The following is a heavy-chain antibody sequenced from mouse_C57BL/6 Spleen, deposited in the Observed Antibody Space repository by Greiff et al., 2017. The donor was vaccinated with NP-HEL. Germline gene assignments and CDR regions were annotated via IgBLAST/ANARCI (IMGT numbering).Heavy chain of an antibody. CDR1: GYTFTDYE. D-gene: IGHD4-1*01. Sequence: QVQLQQSGAELVRPGASVTLSCKASGYTFTDYEMHWVKQTPVHGLEWIGAIDPETGGTAYNQKFKGKAILTADKSSSTAYMELRSLTSEDSAVYYCTRLGQGGDFDYWGQGTTLTVSS. J-gene: IGHJ2*01. CDR3: TRLGQGGDFDY. CDR2: IDPETGGT. V-gene: IGHV1-15*01.